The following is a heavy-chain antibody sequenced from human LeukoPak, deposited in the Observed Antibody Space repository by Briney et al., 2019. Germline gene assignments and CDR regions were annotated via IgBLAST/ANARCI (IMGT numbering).Heavy chain of an antibody. D-gene: IGHD3-22*01. J-gene: IGHJ4*02. CDR2: ISYDGSNK. Sequence: GGSLRLSCAASGFTFSSYGMHWVRQAPGKGLEWVAVISYDGSNKYYADSVKGRFTISRDNSKNTLYLQMNSLRAEDTAVYYCAKDGVAYYYDSSGYLDYWGQGTLATVSS. V-gene: IGHV3-30*18. CDR1: GFTFSSYG. CDR3: AKDGVAYYYDSSGYLDY.